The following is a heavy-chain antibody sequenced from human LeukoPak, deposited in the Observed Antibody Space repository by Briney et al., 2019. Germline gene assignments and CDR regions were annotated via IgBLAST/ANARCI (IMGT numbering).Heavy chain of an antibody. J-gene: IGHJ4*02. CDR2: INPNSGGT. D-gene: IGHD2-21*02. CDR1: GYTFTGYY. V-gene: IGHV1-2*02. Sequence: GASVKVSCEASGYTFTGYYTHWVRQAPGQGLEWMGWINPNSGGTNYAQKFQGRVTMTRDTSISTAYMELSRLRSDDTAVYYCARVSYCGGDCYQPFDYWGQGTLVTVSS. CDR3: ARVSYCGGDCYQPFDY.